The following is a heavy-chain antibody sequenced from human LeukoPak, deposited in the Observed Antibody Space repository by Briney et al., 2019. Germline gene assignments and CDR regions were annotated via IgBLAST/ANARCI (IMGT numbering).Heavy chain of an antibody. Sequence: ASVKVSCKASGYTFTGYYMHWVRQAPGQGLEWMGWINPNSGGTSYAQKFQGRVTMTRDTSISTAYMELSRLRSDDTAVYYCARRQTGDDTVGYWGQGTLVTVSS. CDR1: GYTFTGYY. J-gene: IGHJ4*02. V-gene: IGHV1-2*02. D-gene: IGHD7-27*01. CDR2: INPNSGGT. CDR3: ARRQTGDDTVGY.